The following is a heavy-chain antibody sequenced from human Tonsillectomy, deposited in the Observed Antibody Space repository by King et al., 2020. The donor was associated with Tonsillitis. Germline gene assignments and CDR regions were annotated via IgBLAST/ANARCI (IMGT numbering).Heavy chain of an antibody. D-gene: IGHD2-2*03. J-gene: IGHJ6*02. CDR1: GGTFSSYA. CDR2: IIPIFGTA. CDR3: ARDGYCSSISCYLFYYYGMDV. V-gene: IGHV1-69*01. Sequence: HEQLVQSGAEVKKPGSSVKVSCKASGGTFSSYAISWVRQAPGQGLEWMGGIIPIFGTANYAQKFQGRVTITADESTSTAYMELSSLRSEDTAVYYCARDGYCSSISCYLFYYYGMDVWGQGTTVTVSS.